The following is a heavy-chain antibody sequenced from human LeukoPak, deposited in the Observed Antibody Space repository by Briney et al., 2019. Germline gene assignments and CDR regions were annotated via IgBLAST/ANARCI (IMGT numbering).Heavy chain of an antibody. Sequence: GASVKVSCKASGYTFTSYDINWVRPATGQGLEWMGWMNPNSGNTGYAQKFQGRVTMTRSTSISTAYMELSSLRSEDTAVYYCARAIAVAGNGIDYWGQGTLVTVSS. D-gene: IGHD6-19*01. J-gene: IGHJ4*02. V-gene: IGHV1-8*01. CDR1: GYTFTSYD. CDR2: MNPNSGNT. CDR3: ARAIAVAGNGIDY.